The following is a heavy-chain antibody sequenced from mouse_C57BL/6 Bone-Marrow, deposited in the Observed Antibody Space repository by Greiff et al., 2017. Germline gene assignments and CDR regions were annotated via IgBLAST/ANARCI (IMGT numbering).Heavy chain of an antibody. CDR3: AREGRYAYSNDFPGFAY. V-gene: IGHV1-80*01. CDR2: IYPGDGDT. D-gene: IGHD2-12*01. Sequence: QVQLQEPGAELVKPGASVKISCKASGYAFSSYWMNWVKQRPGKGLEWIGQIYPGDGDTNYNGKFKGKATLTADKSSSTAYMQLSSLTSEDSAVYFCAREGRYAYSNDFPGFAYWGRGTVVTVSA. CDR1: GYAFSSYW. J-gene: IGHJ3*01.